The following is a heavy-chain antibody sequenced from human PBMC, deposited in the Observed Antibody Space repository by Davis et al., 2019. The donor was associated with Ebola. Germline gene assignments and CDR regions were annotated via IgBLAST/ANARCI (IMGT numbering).Heavy chain of an antibody. CDR3: ARDGDNYSDLDY. CDR2: INTDGSTT. J-gene: IGHJ4*02. Sequence: HTGGSLRLSCAASGFTFSTHWMHWVRQVPGKGLVWVSRINTDGSTTNYADSVKGRFTISRDNTKNTLFLQMNSLRAEDTAVYYCARDGDNYSDLDYWGQGTLVTVSS. V-gene: IGHV3-74*01. CDR1: GFTFSTHW. D-gene: IGHD5-24*01.